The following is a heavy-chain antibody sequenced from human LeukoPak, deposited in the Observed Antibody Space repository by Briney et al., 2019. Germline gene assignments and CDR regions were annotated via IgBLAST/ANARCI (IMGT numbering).Heavy chain of an antibody. D-gene: IGHD3-10*01. J-gene: IGHJ2*01. Sequence: GGSLRLSCTASGFTFSSYEMSWIRQAPGKGLEWVSSIDYSGGDTHYADSVKGRFTISRDNVKNLLYLQMNSLRAEDTAVYYCARYPAYNSGSYYRYFDLWGHGTLVTVSS. V-gene: IGHV3-48*03. CDR2: IDYSGGDT. CDR3: ARYPAYNSGSYYRYFDL. CDR1: GFTFSSYE.